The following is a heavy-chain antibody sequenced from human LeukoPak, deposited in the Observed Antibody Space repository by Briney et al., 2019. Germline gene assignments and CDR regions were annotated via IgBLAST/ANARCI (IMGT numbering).Heavy chain of an antibody. CDR1: GYTFPYY. J-gene: IGHJ4*02. D-gene: IGHD2-8*01. Sequence: EASVKVSCKPCGYTFPYYIHWVRQAPRQGLEWMGWIDPNSGATISAHTFQGRVSMTKDTSFTTVYMELSTLKSDDTAVYYCARDVVYANFDYWGQGTLVTVSS. CDR2: IDPNSGAT. V-gene: IGHV1-2*02. CDR3: ARDVVYANFDY.